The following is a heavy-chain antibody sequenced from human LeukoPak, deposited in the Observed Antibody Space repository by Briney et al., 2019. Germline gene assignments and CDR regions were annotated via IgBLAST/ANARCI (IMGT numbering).Heavy chain of an antibody. CDR2: ISGNGGAT. CDR1: GFSFTSYA. Sequence: GGSLRLSCAASGFSFTSYAMSWVRQAPGKGLEWVSAISGNGGATYYADSVKGRFTISRDNSKNTLHLQMNSLRAEDTALYYCAKATTAIVVDNFFDYWGQGTLVSVSS. J-gene: IGHJ4*02. V-gene: IGHV3-23*01. CDR3: AKATTAIVVDNFFDY. D-gene: IGHD3-22*01.